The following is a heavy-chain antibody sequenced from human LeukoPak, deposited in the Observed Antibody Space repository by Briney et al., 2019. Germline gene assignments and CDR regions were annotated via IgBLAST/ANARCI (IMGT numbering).Heavy chain of an antibody. V-gene: IGHV3-64*01. D-gene: IGHD6-19*01. CDR3: ARDPGLDPYYYYYYMDV. J-gene: IGHJ6*03. CDR2: ISSNGGST. Sequence: GGSLRLSCAASGFTFSSYAMHWVRQAPGKGLEYVLAISSNGGSTYYANSVKGRFTISRDNSKNTLYLQMGSLRAEDMAVYYCARDPGLDPYYYYYYMDVWGKGTTVTVSS. CDR1: GFTFSSYA.